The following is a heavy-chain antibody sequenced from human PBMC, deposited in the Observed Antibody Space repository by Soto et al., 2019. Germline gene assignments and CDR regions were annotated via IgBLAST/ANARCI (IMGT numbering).Heavy chain of an antibody. CDR1: GGSVSSESHY. J-gene: IGHJ6*02. Sequence: QVQLQESGPGLVKPSETLSLTCTVSGGSVSSESHYWSWIRQTPGKGLEWIGYIYYTGSTNYNPSPKGRVTPSVDTCRDPVSLRLRSVTRADTAVYFCARDQYDFRSGSYYYAMEVWGQGTEVTVSS. CDR3: ARDQYDFRSGSYYYAMEV. CDR2: IYYTGST. D-gene: IGHD3-3*01. V-gene: IGHV4-61*01.